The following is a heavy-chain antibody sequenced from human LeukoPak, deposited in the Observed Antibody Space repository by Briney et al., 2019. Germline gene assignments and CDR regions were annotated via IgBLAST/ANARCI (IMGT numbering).Heavy chain of an antibody. CDR3: ARHTLERRKDNAFDI. CDR2: IYPGDSDT. D-gene: IGHD3-16*01. V-gene: IGHV5-51*01. Sequence: GESLKISCKGSVYTFSNYWIGWVRQMPGKGLEWMGIIYPGDSDTRYSPSFQGQVTTSADKSITTACLQWRSLKASDTAIYYCARHTLERRKDNAFDIWGQGTMITVSS. CDR1: VYTFSNYW. J-gene: IGHJ3*02.